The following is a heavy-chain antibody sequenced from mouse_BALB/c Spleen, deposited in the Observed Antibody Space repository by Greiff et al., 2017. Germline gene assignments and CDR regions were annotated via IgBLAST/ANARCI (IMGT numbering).Heavy chain of an antibody. V-gene: IGHV5-6-5*01. J-gene: IGHJ3*01. Sequence: EVQLQESGGGLVKPGGSLKLSCAASGFTFSSYAMSWVRQTPEKRLEWVASISSGGSTYYPDSVKGRFTISRDNARNILYLQMSSLRSEDTAMYYCAMAYYGNYLFAYWGQGTLVTVSA. CDR3: AMAYYGNYLFAY. CDR1: GFTFSSYA. D-gene: IGHD2-10*01. CDR2: ISSGGST.